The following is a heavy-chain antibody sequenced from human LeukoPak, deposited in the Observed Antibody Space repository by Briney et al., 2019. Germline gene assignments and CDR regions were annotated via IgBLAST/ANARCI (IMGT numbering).Heavy chain of an antibody. Sequence: PGGSLRLSCAASGFTFTSYAMNWVRQAPGKGLEWVSGISANGISTNYADSVKGRFTISRDNSKNTLYLQMNSLRAGDTAIYYCARGRRPGGHFDYWGQGTLVTVSS. CDR3: ARGRRPGGHFDY. CDR2: ISANGIST. CDR1: GFTFTSYA. V-gene: IGHV3-23*01. J-gene: IGHJ4*02. D-gene: IGHD1-1*01.